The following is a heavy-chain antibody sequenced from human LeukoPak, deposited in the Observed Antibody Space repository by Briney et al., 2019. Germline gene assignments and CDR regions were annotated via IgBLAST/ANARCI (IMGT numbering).Heavy chain of an antibody. V-gene: IGHV3-30*18. CDR3: AKDELRYFDWLFGHFDY. J-gene: IGHJ4*02. D-gene: IGHD3-9*01. CDR1: GFTFSSYG. CDR2: ISYDGSNK. Sequence: PGRSLRLSCAASGFTFSSYGMHGVRQAPGKGLEWVAVISYDGSNKYYADSVKGRFTISRDNSKNTLYLQMNSLRAEDTAVYYCAKDELRYFDWLFGHFDYWGQGTLVTVSS.